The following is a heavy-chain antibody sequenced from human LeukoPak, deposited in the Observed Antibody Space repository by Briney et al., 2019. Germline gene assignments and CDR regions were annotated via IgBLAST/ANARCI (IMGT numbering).Heavy chain of an antibody. CDR3: ARETGGRGRLDAFDI. J-gene: IGHJ3*02. CDR1: GGSISSSNW. Sequence: SETLSLTCAVSGGSISSSNWWSWVRQPPGKGLEWIGEIYHSGSTNYNPSLKSRVTISVDKSKNQFSLKLSFVTAADTAMYYCARETGGRGRLDAFDIWGQGTMVTVSS. V-gene: IGHV4-4*02. CDR2: IYHSGST. D-gene: IGHD3-10*01.